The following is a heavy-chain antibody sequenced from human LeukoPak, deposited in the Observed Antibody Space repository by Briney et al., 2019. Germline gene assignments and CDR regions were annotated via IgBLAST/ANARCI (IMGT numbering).Heavy chain of an antibody. CDR3: ARERVMDV. CDR2: INSPGTTI. V-gene: IGHV3-48*04. CDR1: GFTFSSYA. J-gene: IGHJ6*02. Sequence: GGSLRLSCAASGFTFSSYAMNWVRQAPGKGLEWVSYINSPGTTIYYADSVKGRFTISRDNAKNSLFLQMNSLRAEDTAVYYCARERVMDVWGQGTTVTVSS.